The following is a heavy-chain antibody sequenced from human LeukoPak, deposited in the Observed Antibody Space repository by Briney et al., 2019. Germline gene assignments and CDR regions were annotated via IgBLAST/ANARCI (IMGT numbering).Heavy chain of an antibody. CDR3: ARERTMVRGMSWFDP. D-gene: IGHD3-10*01. CDR1: GYTFTSYD. Sequence: GASVKVSCKASGYTFTSYDINWVRQATGQGLEWMGWMNPNSGNTGYAQKFQGRVTMTRNTSISTAYMELSSLRSEDTAVYYCARERTMVRGMSWFDPWGQGTLVTVSS. CDR2: MNPNSGNT. J-gene: IGHJ5*02. V-gene: IGHV1-8*01.